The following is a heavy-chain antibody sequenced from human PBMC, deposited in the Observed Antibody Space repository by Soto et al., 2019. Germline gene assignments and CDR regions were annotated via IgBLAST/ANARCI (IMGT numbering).Heavy chain of an antibody. CDR2: LYWDDDK. V-gene: IGHV2-5*02. J-gene: IGHJ5*02. Sequence: QITLKESGPTLVKPTQTLTLTCTFSGFSLSTSGVGVGWIRQPPGKALEWLALLYWDDDKRYSPSLKSRLTITKDTSKNQVVMTMSNMDPVDTATYYCVSGSFHNWFDPWGQGTLVTVSS. CDR1: GFSLSTSGVG. D-gene: IGHD3-10*01. CDR3: VSGSFHNWFDP.